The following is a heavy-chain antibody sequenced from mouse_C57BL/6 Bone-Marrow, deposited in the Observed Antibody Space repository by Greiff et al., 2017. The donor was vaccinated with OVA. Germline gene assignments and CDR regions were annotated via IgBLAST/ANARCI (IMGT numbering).Heavy chain of an antibody. CDR2: IHPSDSDT. D-gene: IGHD1-1*01. V-gene: IGHV1-74*01. CDR3: AKCYGSSSFAY. Sequence: QVQLQQPGAELVKPGASVKVSCKASGYTFTSYWMHWVKQRPGQGLEWIGRIHPSDSDTNYNQKIKGKATMNVDKASSTAFMQISSLTSEDSAVYYCAKCYGSSSFAYWGQGTLVTVSA. CDR1: GYTFTSYW. J-gene: IGHJ3*01.